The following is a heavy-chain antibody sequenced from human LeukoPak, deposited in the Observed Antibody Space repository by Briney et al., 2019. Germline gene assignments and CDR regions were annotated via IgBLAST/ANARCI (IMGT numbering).Heavy chain of an antibody. J-gene: IGHJ4*02. CDR1: DGSISNYY. D-gene: IGHD3-22*01. CDR2: IYTSGNT. CDR3: ARDFGHYYDSRGFVRYLDS. Sequence: SGTLSLTCTVSDGSISNYYWSWIRQPAGKGLEWIGLIYTSGNTIYNPSLKSRLTMSVDTSKSQFSLRLTSVTAADTAVYYCARDFGHYYDSRGFVRYLDSRGQGTPVTVSS. V-gene: IGHV4-4*07.